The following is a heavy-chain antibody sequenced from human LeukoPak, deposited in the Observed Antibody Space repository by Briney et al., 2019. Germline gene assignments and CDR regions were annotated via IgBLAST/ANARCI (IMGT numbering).Heavy chain of an antibody. CDR2: INPSGSNT. Sequence: ASVKVSCKASGYTFTNYYMHWVRQPLGQGLEWMGIINPSGSNTSYAQKFQGRVTMTRDTSTSTVYMELSSLRSEDTAVYYCARSGSSTSCPRDYWGQGTLVTVAS. V-gene: IGHV1-46*01. CDR1: GYTFTNYY. J-gene: IGHJ4*02. D-gene: IGHD2-2*01. CDR3: ARSGSSTSCPRDY.